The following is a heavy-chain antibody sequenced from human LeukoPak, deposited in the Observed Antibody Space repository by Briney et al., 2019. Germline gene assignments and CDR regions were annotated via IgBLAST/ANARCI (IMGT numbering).Heavy chain of an antibody. V-gene: IGHV4-34*01. CDR2: ISHSGST. Sequence: SETLSLTCAVYGGSFSGYSWNWIRQPPGKGLEWIGEISHSGSTNHNPSLKRRVTISVDTSKNQISLKLSSVTAADTAVYYCARETNYYFDYWGQGNLVTVSS. J-gene: IGHJ4*02. D-gene: IGHD2-8*01. CDR3: ARETNYYFDY. CDR1: GGSFSGYS.